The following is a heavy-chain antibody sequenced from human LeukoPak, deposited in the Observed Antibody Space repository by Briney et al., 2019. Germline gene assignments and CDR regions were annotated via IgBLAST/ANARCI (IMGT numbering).Heavy chain of an antibody. Sequence: GGSLRLSCAASGFPFTSHWLSWFRQSPGRGLEWVAHINSDGSEKNYVDSVKGRLTISRYNARNSQFLQMNSLRAEDTAVYYCASGGGWVFFNWGQGTLVTVSS. J-gene: IGHJ4*02. CDR3: ASGGGWVFFN. D-gene: IGHD6-19*01. V-gene: IGHV3-7*01. CDR1: GFPFTSHW. CDR2: INSDGSEK.